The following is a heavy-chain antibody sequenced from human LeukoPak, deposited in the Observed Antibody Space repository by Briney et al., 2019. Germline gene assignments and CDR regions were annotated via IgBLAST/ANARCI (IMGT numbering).Heavy chain of an antibody. CDR1: GFTFSSYG. CDR2: ISYDGSNK. D-gene: IGHD6-19*01. V-gene: IGHV3-30*18. CDR3: AKDDSSGKHYYHYGMDV. J-gene: IGHJ6*02. Sequence: GGSLSLFCATSGFTFSSYGLHQVRQAPGKGLDWLAVISYDGSNKYYADSVKGRFTISRDNSKNTLYLQMNSLRAEDTAVYYCAKDDSSGKHYYHYGMDVWGQGTTVTVSS.